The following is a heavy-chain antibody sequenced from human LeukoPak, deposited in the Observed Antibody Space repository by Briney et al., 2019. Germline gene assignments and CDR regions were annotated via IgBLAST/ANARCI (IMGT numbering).Heavy chain of an antibody. J-gene: IGHJ4*02. D-gene: IGHD6-19*01. CDR2: ISGGTT. V-gene: IGHV3-49*03. CDR3: SRGSGWLSVY. CDR1: GFTFGDYL. Sequence: GGSLRLSCTASGFTFGDYLMSWFRQAPGKGLEWIGFISGGTTEYAASVKGRFTISRDDSTSIAFLQMNSLTTEDTAVYYCSRGSGWLSVYWGQGTLVTVSS.